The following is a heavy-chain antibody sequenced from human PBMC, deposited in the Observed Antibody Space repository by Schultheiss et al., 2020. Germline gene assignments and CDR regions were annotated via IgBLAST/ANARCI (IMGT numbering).Heavy chain of an antibody. CDR2: INHSGST. J-gene: IGHJ6*03. V-gene: IGHV4-34*01. CDR1: GGSISGYY. Sequence: SETLSLTCTVSGGSISGYYWSWIRQPPGKGLEWIGEINHSGSTNYNPSLKSRVTISVDTSKNQFSLKLSSVTAADTAVYYCARRTTHYYYYYMDVWGKGTTVTVSS. D-gene: IGHD2-2*01. CDR3: ARRTTHYYYYYMDV.